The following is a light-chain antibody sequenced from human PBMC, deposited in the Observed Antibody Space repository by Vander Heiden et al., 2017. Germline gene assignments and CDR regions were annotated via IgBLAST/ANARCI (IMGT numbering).Light chain of an antibody. CDR1: QSVLYSSNNKNY. Sequence: DIVMTQSPDSLAVSLGERATINCKSSQSVLYSSNNKNYLAWYQQKPGQPPKLLIYWASTRESGVPDRFSGSGSGTDFTLTISILQAEDVAVYYCQQDYSTPFTFGHGTKVDIK. V-gene: IGKV4-1*01. CDR2: WAS. J-gene: IGKJ3*01. CDR3: QQDYSTPFT.